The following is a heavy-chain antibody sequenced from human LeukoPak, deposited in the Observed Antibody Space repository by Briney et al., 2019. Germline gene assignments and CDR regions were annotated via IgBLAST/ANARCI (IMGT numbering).Heavy chain of an antibody. Sequence: ASVKVSCKASGGTFSSYAISWVRQAPGQGLEWMGRIIPILGIANYAQKFQGRVTITADKSTSTAYMELSSLRSEDTAVYYCARALCSGKKEYSEPDYWGQGTLVTVSS. J-gene: IGHJ4*02. CDR3: ARALCSGKKEYSEPDY. CDR2: IIPILGIA. D-gene: IGHD3-10*02. CDR1: GGTFSSYA. V-gene: IGHV1-69*04.